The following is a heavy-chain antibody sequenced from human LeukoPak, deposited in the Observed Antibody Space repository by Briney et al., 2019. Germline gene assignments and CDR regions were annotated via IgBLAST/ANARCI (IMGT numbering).Heavy chain of an antibody. CDR1: GGSFSGNY. D-gene: IGHD5-12*01. CDR3: ARGGRYSGYAGY. J-gene: IGHJ4*02. Sequence: KPSETLSLTCAVYGGSFSGNYWSWLRQSPGKGLEWIGEINHSGSTNYNPSLKSRVTISVDTSKNQFSLKLSSVTAADTAVYFCARGGRYSGYAGYWGQGTLVTVSS. V-gene: IGHV4-34*01. CDR2: INHSGST.